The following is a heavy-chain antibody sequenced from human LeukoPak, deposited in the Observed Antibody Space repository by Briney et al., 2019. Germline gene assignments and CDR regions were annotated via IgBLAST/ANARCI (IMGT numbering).Heavy chain of an antibody. Sequence: ASVKVSCKASGYTFTSYAMHWVRQAPGQRLEWMGWINAGNGNTKYSQKFQGRVTITRDTSASTAYMELSSLRSEDTAVYYCAREEIVLYSSSWYEYWGQGTLVTVSS. D-gene: IGHD6-13*01. J-gene: IGHJ4*02. CDR1: GYTFTSYA. CDR3: AREEIVLYSSSWYEY. V-gene: IGHV1-3*01. CDR2: INAGNGNT.